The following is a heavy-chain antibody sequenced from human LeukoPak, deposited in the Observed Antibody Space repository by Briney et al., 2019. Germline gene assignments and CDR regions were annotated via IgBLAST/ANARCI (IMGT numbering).Heavy chain of an antibody. J-gene: IGHJ6*03. CDR2: ISYDGSNK. V-gene: IGHV3-30*01. CDR3: ARVMGAARHGLYYYYYYMDV. D-gene: IGHD6-6*01. Sequence: PGGSLRLSCAASGFTFSSYAMHWVRQAPGKGLEWVAVISYDGSNKYYADSVKGRFTISRDNSKNTLYLQMNSLRAEDTAAYYCARVMGAARHGLYYYYYYMDVWGKGTTVTVSS. CDR1: GFTFSSYA.